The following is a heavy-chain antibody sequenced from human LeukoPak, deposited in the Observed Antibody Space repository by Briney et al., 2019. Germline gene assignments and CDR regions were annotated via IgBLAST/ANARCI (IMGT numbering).Heavy chain of an antibody. J-gene: IGHJ6*03. CDR1: GGSFSGYY. CDR3: ARHRRGTMVRGNFYYMDV. CDR2: INHSGST. D-gene: IGHD3-10*01. Sequence: PSETLSLTCAVYGGSFSGYYWSWIRQPPGKGLEWIGEINHSGSTNYNPSLKSRVTISVDTSKNQFSLKLSSVTAADTAVYYCARHRRGTMVRGNFYYMDVWGKGTTVTISS. V-gene: IGHV4-34*01.